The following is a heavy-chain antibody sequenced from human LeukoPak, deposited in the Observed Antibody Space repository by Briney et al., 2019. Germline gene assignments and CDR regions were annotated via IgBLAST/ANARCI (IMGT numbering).Heavy chain of an antibody. J-gene: IGHJ3*01. D-gene: IGHD5-18*01. V-gene: IGHV3-21*01. Sequence: GGSLRLSCAASGFTFSSYSMNWVRQAPGKGLEWVSSISGSSSYIYYADSVGGRFTISRDNAKNSLYLQMNSLRAEDTAVYYCAGGEVTGDLWGQGTMVTVSS. CDR3: AGGEVTGDL. CDR1: GFTFSSYS. CDR2: ISGSSSYI.